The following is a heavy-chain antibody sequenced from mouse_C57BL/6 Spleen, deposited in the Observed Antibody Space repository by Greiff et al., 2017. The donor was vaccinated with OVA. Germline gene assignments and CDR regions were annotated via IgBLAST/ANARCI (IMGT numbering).Heavy chain of an antibody. D-gene: IGHD1-3*01. Sequence: VKLVESGPGLVAPSQSLSITCTVSGFSLTSYAISWVRQPPGKGLEWLGVIWTGGGTNYNSDLKSRLSISKDNSKSQVFLKMNSQQTEDTARYYCARIKEGWYFDVWGTGTTVTVSS. CDR2: IWTGGGT. J-gene: IGHJ1*03. CDR1: GFSLTSYA. CDR3: ARIKEGWYFDV. V-gene: IGHV2-9-1*01.